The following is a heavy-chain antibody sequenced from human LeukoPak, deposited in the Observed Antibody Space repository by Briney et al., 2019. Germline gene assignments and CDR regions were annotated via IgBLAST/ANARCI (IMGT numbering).Heavy chain of an antibody. CDR1: GYTFTSYY. CDR3: ARGVLVWFGASPAGGEHDCDSRRDWFDP. J-gene: IGHJ5*02. Sequence: GASVKVSCKASGYTFTSYYMHWVRQAPGQGLEWMGIINPSGGDTTYQGRVTMTRDMSTSTVFMELRSLRFEDTAVYYCARGVLVWFGASPAGGEHDCDSRRDWFDPWGQGTLVTVSS. CDR2: INPSGGDT. D-gene: IGHD3-10*01. V-gene: IGHV1-46*01.